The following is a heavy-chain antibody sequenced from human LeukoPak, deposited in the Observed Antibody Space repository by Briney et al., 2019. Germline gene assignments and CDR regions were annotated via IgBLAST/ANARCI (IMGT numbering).Heavy chain of an antibody. CDR1: GYTFTSYG. Sequence: ASVKVSCKASGYTFTSYGISWVRQAPGQRLEWMGWINAGNGNTKYSQEFQGRVTITRDTSASTAYMELSSLRSEDMAVYYCARVLYSGRASWFDPWGQGTPVTVSS. V-gene: IGHV1-3*03. D-gene: IGHD1-26*01. CDR2: INAGNGNT. J-gene: IGHJ5*02. CDR3: ARVLYSGRASWFDP.